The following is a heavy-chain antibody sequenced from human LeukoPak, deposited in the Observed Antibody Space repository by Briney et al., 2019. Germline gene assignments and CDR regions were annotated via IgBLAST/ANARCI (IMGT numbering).Heavy chain of an antibody. Sequence: PGRSLRLSCAASGFTFSNYAMHWVRQAPGKGLEWVAMVWYDGTNEYYADSVKGRFTISRDNSKNTLHLRMNSLRAEDTAMYYCAKDLSRSWSAYFDFWGQGTLVAVSS. CDR1: GFTFSNYA. D-gene: IGHD1-26*01. CDR3: AKDLSRSWSAYFDF. V-gene: IGHV3-33*06. J-gene: IGHJ4*02. CDR2: VWYDGTNE.